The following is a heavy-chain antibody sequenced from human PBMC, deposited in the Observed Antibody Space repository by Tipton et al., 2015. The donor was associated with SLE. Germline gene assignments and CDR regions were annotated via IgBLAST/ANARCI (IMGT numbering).Heavy chain of an antibody. CDR1: GAVIRSRGNY. D-gene: IGHD4-11*01. J-gene: IGHJ6*03. Sequence: LRLSCTVSGAVIRSRGNYWTWIRQPPGKGLEWIGEISSSGNTRYSTYLRSRLTISVDTSMNYFYLTLSSVTAADTAVYYCARGFRLQSFSNYMDVWGKGTTVSVSS. V-gene: IGHV4-31*03. CDR2: ISSSGNT. CDR3: ARGFRLQSFSNYMDV.